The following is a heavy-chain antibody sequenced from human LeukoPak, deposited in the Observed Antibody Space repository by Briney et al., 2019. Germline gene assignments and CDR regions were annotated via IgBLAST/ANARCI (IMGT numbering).Heavy chain of an antibody. Sequence: GGSLRLSCAASGFTVSSNYMNWVRQAPGKGLEWVSVIYRGGSTYYADSVKGRFTTSRDNSKNTLYLQMNSLRAEDTAVYYCARELTGTMENRFDPWGQGTLVTVSS. V-gene: IGHV3-66*02. J-gene: IGHJ5*02. D-gene: IGHD1-7*01. CDR2: IYRGGST. CDR1: GFTVSSNY. CDR3: ARELTGTMENRFDP.